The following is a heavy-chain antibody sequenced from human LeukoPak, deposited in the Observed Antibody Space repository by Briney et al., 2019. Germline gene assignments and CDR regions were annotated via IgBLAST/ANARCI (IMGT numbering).Heavy chain of an antibody. Sequence: GGSLRLSCAASGFTFSNYAMNWVRQAPGKGLEWVSAISGSSGRTYYADSVKGRFTISRDNSKNTLYLQMNSLRAEDTAVYYCAKIVGAYADAFDIWGQGTMVTVSS. CDR3: AKIVGAYADAFDI. CDR2: ISGSSGRT. D-gene: IGHD1-26*01. J-gene: IGHJ3*02. CDR1: GFTFSNYA. V-gene: IGHV3-23*01.